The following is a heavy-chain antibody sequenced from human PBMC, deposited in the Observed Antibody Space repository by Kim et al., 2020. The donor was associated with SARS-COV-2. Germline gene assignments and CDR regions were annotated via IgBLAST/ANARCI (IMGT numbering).Heavy chain of an antibody. CDR3: ARLVGRITMVRGVN. D-gene: IGHD3-10*01. V-gene: IGHV4-39*01. Sequence: SETLSLTCTVSGGSISSSSYYWGWIRQPPGKGLEWIGSIYYSGSTYYNPSLKSRVTISVDTSKNQFSLKLSSVTAADTAVYYCARLVGRITMVRGVNWGQGTLVTVSS. J-gene: IGHJ4*02. CDR2: IYYSGST. CDR1: GGSISSSSYY.